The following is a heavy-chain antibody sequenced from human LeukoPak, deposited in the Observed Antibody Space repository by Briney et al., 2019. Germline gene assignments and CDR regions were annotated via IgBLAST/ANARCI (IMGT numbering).Heavy chain of an antibody. Sequence: GGTLRLSCAASGFTFSSHGMSWVRQAPGKGLEWVSAISGSGGSTYYADSVKGRFTISRDNSKNTLYLQMNSLRAADTAVYYCARGKSGSYGTKGYWGQGTLVTVSS. D-gene: IGHD1-26*01. CDR3: ARGKSGSYGTKGY. CDR2: ISGSGGST. V-gene: IGHV3-23*01. CDR1: GFTFSSHG. J-gene: IGHJ4*02.